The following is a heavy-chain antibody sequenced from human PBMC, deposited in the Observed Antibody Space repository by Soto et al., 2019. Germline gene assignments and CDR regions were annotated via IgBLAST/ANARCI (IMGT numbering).Heavy chain of an antibody. D-gene: IGHD2-2*01. J-gene: IGHJ6*02. CDR2: LHSTGTT. CDR1: GHCISSSSDY. CDR3: ARHDWSRFYGMDV. V-gene: IGHV4-39*01. Sequence: XETLSLTCTVSGHCISSSSDYWGWFRQSPGKGLEWIGSLHSTGTTYYNPSLKSRVTTFVDTSRNQFSLRADSVTAADTAVYYCARHDWSRFYGMDVWGQGTTVTVSS.